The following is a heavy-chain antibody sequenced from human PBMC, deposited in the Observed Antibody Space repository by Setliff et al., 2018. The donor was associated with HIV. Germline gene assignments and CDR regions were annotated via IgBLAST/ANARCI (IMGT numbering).Heavy chain of an antibody. J-gene: IGHJ4*02. V-gene: IGHV4-39*01. CDR2: ITYSGSA. CDR1: GESISGSSYS. D-gene: IGHD1-1*01. CDR3: ARERSLITNRRYFDS. Sequence: PSETLSLTCTVSGESISGSSYSWGWIRQPPGKGPEWIGSITYSGSARYNPSLKSRVAISVDMSKNQFSLRVTSLTAADTAVYYCARERSLITNRRYFDSWGQGTLVTVSS.